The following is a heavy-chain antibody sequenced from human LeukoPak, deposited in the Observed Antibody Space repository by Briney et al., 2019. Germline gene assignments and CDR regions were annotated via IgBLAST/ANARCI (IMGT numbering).Heavy chain of an antibody. CDR3: ASVNGYSYGHGFDY. Sequence: GGSLRLSCAASGFTVSSNYISWVRQAPGKGLEWVSVIYSGGSTYYADSVKGRFTISRDNSKNTLYLQMNSLRAEDTAVYYCASVNGYSYGHGFDYWGQGTLVTVSS. CDR2: IYSGGST. D-gene: IGHD5-18*01. CDR1: GFTVSSNY. V-gene: IGHV3-53*01. J-gene: IGHJ4*02.